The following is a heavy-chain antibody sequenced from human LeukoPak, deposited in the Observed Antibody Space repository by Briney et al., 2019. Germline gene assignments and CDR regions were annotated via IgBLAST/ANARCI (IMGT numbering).Heavy chain of an antibody. D-gene: IGHD6-13*01. V-gene: IGHV3-30*02. CDR3: AKGSSSHQYYFDC. Sequence: GSLRLSSASSGLTLRNYGMHWVRPAPGKGLEWVALTRYDGNTEYYADSVKGRFTISRDTFQNTVSLQMNSLRTEDTAVYYCAKGSSSHQYYFDCWGQGTPVTVSS. CDR1: GLTLRNYG. J-gene: IGHJ4*02. CDR2: TRYDGNTE.